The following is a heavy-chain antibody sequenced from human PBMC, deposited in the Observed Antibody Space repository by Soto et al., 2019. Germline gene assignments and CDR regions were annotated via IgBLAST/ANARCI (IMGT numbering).Heavy chain of an antibody. D-gene: IGHD3-3*01. CDR1: GFTFSSYS. Sequence: GGSLRLSCAASGFTFSSYSMNWVRQAPGKGLEWVSYISSSSSTIYYADSVKGRFTISRDNAKNSLYLQMNSLRDEDTAVYYCARDRVDFWSVFLCGMNVWGQGTTVTVSS. V-gene: IGHV3-48*02. CDR3: ARDRVDFWSVFLCGMNV. CDR2: ISSSSSTI. J-gene: IGHJ6*02.